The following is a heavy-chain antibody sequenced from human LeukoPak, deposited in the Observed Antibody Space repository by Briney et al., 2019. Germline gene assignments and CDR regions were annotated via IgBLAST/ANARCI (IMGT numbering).Heavy chain of an antibody. D-gene: IGHD3-10*01. CDR1: GYTFTSYG. CDR3: ARDGRGAGGLQGFDP. V-gene: IGHV1-18*04. CDR2: ISAYNGNT. Sequence: ASVKVSCKASGYTFTSYGISWVRQAPGQGLEWMGWISAYNGNTNYAQKLQGRVTMTIDTSTSTAYMELRSLRSDDTAVYYCARDGRGAGGLQGFDPWGQGTLVTVSS. J-gene: IGHJ5*02.